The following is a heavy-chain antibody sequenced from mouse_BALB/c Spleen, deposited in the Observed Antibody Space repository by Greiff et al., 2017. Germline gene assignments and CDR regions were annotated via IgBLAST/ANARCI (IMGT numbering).Heavy chain of an antibody. J-gene: IGHJ4*01. D-gene: IGHD1-3*01. Sequence: QVQLQQSGAELVRPGVSVKISCKGSGYTFTDYAMHWVKQSHAKSLEWIGVISTYYGDASYNQKFKGKATMTVDKSSSTAYMELARLTSEDSAIYYGEGREVNYYYAMDYWGQGTSVTVSS. V-gene: IGHV1S137*01. CDR2: ISTYYGDA. CDR3: EGREVNYYYAMDY. CDR1: GYTFTDYA.